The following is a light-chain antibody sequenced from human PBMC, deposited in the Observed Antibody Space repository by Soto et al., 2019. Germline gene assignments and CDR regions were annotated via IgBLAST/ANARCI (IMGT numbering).Light chain of an antibody. CDR2: DDT. V-gene: IGLV2-23*01. J-gene: IGLJ1*01. Sequence: QSALTQPASVSGSLGQSIAISCTGTSSDVGNYNLVSWYQQHPGKAPKLMIHDDTKRPSGVSNRFSGSKSGNTASLTISGLQVEDEADYYCCSYAGSSTYVFGTGTKLTVL. CDR1: SSDVGNYNL. CDR3: CSYAGSSTYV.